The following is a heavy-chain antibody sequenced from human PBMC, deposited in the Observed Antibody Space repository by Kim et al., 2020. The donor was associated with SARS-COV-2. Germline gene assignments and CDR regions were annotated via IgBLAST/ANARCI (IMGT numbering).Heavy chain of an antibody. CDR2: IKEDGSER. CDR3: ARDRRYSLDY. Sequence: GGSLRLSCAASGFAFSRNWMSWVRQAPGKGLEWVAKIKEDGSERYYVEFVEGRFTISRDNAKNSLYLDMKDLGADDTGVYYCARDRRYSLDYWGQGTLVTVSS. D-gene: IGHD2-15*01. J-gene: IGHJ4*02. CDR1: GFAFSRNW. V-gene: IGHV3-7*01.